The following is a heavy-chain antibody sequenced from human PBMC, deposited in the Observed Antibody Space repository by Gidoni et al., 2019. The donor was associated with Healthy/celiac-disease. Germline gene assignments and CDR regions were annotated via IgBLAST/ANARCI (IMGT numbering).Heavy chain of an antibody. J-gene: IGHJ4*02. CDR2: IYYSGST. CDR3: ARVRTFFHFDY. V-gene: IGHV4-39*07. CDR1: GGSISSSSYY. Sequence: QLQLQESGPGLVKPSETLSLTCTVSGGSISSSSYYWGWIRQPPGKRLEWIGSIYYSGSTYYNPSLKSRVTISVDTSKNQFSLKLSSVTAADTAVYYCARVRTFFHFDYWGQGTLVTVSS.